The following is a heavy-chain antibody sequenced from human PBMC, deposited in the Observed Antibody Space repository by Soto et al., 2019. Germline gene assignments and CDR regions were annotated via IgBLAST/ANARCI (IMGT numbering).Heavy chain of an antibody. D-gene: IGHD3-10*01. CDR1: GFSFSAYS. CDR3: AGSYTSGNWYFDY. CDR2: TSTSSTTK. Sequence: VGSLRLSCAASGFSFSAYSMNWVRQAPGKGLEWIAYTSTSSTTKYYADSVRGRFSISRDNANDLLYLDMDKLRDEDTGIYYCAGSYTSGNWYFDYWGLGTPVTVSS. V-gene: IGHV3-48*02. J-gene: IGHJ4*02.